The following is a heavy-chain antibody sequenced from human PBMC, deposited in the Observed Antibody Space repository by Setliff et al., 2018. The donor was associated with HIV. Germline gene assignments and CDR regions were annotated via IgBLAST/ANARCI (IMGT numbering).Heavy chain of an antibody. CDR1: GGSISSNSYS. D-gene: IGHD3-22*01. V-gene: IGHV4-39*01. Sequence: SEPLSLTCTVSGGSISSNSYSWGWIRQPPGKGLEWIGSIYHSGSTYNNPSLKSRVTISVDTSKNQFSLKLTSVTAADTAVYYCSRTAIDYYESSGYYHDAFDTWGRGSMVTVSS. J-gene: IGHJ3*02. CDR3: SRTAIDYYESSGYYHDAFDT. CDR2: IYHSGST.